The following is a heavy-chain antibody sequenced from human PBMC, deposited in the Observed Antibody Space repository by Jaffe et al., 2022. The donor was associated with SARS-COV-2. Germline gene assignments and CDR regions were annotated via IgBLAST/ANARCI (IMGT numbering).Heavy chain of an antibody. Sequence: EVQLVESGGGLVQPGGSLRLSCAASGFTFSRYWMHWVRQAPGKGLVWVSRINSDGSSTIYADSVKGRLTISRDNAKNTLYLQMNSLRAEDTAVYYCARVYYGLGSHCDYWGQGTLVTVSS. CDR2: INSDGSST. D-gene: IGHD3-10*01. V-gene: IGHV3-74*01. CDR3: ARVYYGLGSHCDY. CDR1: GFTFSRYW. J-gene: IGHJ4*02.